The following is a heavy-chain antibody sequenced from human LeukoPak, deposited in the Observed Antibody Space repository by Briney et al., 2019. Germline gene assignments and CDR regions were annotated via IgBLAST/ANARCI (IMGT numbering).Heavy chain of an antibody. CDR1: GFTFSNYG. Sequence: GGSLRLSCAASGFTFSNYGMSWVRQAPGKGLEWVAFIRYDGSNKYYADSVKGRFTISRDNSKNTLYLQMNSLRAGDTAVYYCAKPHFDDWGQGTLVTVSS. CDR3: AKPHFDD. V-gene: IGHV3-30*02. J-gene: IGHJ4*02. CDR2: IRYDGSNK.